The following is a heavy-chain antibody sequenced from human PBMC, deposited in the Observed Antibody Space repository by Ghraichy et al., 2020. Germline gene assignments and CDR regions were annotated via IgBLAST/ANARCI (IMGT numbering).Heavy chain of an antibody. V-gene: IGHV3-53*01. CDR2: IYSGGST. J-gene: IGHJ4*02. D-gene: IGHD1-26*01. CDR3: ARVRGRGAGYY. Sequence: GESLNISCAASRFTVSSNYMSWVRQAPGKGLEWVSVIYSGGSTYYADSVKGRFTISRDNSKNTLYLQMNSLRAEDTAVYYCARVRGRGAGYYWGQGTLVTVSS. CDR1: RFTVSSNY.